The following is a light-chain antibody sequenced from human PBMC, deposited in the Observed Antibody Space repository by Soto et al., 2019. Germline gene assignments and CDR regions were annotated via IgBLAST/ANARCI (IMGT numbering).Light chain of an antibody. Sequence: DIQMTQSPSSLSASVGDRVTITCRASQSISSYLNWYQQKPGKAPKLLIYAASSLQSGVPSRFSGSGSGTDFTLTISSLQPEDFATYFCQQKYRLPRTFGQGTKVDNK. CDR3: QQKYRLPRT. J-gene: IGKJ1*01. CDR1: QSISSY. CDR2: AAS. V-gene: IGKV1-39*01.